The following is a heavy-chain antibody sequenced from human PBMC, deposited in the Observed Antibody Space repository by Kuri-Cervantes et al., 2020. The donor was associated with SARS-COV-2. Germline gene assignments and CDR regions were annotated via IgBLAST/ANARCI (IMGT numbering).Heavy chain of an antibody. Sequence: GESLKISCAASGFTFSSYEMNWVRQAPGKGLEWVSWITTSGSAEYYADSVKGRFTISRDNAKNSLYLQMNSLRADDTALYYCARKGLDSSGYSLGYDWGQGTLVTVSS. V-gene: IGHV3-48*03. J-gene: IGHJ4*02. D-gene: IGHD3-22*01. CDR2: ITTSGSAE. CDR1: GFTFSSYE. CDR3: ARKGLDSSGYSLGYD.